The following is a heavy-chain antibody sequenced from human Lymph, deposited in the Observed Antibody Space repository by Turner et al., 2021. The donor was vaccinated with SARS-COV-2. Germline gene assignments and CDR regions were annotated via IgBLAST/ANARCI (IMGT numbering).Heavy chain of an antibody. D-gene: IGHD7-27*01. V-gene: IGHV4-34*01. Sequence: QVQLQQWGAGLLKPSETLSLTCAVSGGSFSGYYWSWIRQPPGKGLEWIGEINHSGSTNYNPSLKSRVTISVDTSKKQFSLKLSSVTAADTAVYYCARVWVRWWYFDLWGRGTLVTVSS. CDR2: INHSGST. CDR1: GGSFSGYY. CDR3: ARVWVRWWYFDL. J-gene: IGHJ2*01.